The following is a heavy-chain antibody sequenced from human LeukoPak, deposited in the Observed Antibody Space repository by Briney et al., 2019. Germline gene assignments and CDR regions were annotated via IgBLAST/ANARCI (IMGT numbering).Heavy chain of an antibody. CDR3: AGVQVGFFDY. D-gene: IGHD1-26*01. CDR2: IYYSGST. V-gene: IGHV4-31*03. CDR1: GGSISSGGYY. J-gene: IGHJ4*02. Sequence: SETLSLTCTVSGGSISSGGYYWSWIRQQPGKGLEWIGYIYYSGSTYYNPSLKSRVTISVDTSKNQFSLRLTSVTAADTAVYYCAGVQVGFFDYWGQGTLVTVSS.